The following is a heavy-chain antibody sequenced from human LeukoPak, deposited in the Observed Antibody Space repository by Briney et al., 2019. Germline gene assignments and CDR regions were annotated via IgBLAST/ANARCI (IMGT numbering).Heavy chain of an antibody. CDR2: INWNGGST. V-gene: IGHV3-20*04. D-gene: IGHD3-16*01. CDR3: AGGRREYYFDY. CDR1: GFTFSSYA. Sequence: GGSLRLSCAASGFTFSSYAMSWVRQAPGKGLEWVSGINWNGGSTGYADSVKGRFTISRDNAKNSLYLQMNSLRAEDTALYYCAGGRREYYFDYWGQGTLVTVSS. J-gene: IGHJ4*02.